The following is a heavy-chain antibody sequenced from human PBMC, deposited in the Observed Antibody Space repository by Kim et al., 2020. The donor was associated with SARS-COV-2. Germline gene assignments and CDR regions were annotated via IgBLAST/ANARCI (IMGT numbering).Heavy chain of an antibody. CDR3: ARHFKGAIFGVVTEFDY. CDR1: GGSISSYY. D-gene: IGHD3-3*01. CDR2: IYYSGST. J-gene: IGHJ4*02. V-gene: IGHV4-59*08. Sequence: SETLSLTCTVSGGSISSYYWSWIRQPPGKGLEWIGYIYYSGSTNYNPSLKSRVTISVDTSKNQFSLKLSSVTAADTAVYYCARHFKGAIFGVVTEFDYWGQGTLVTVSS.